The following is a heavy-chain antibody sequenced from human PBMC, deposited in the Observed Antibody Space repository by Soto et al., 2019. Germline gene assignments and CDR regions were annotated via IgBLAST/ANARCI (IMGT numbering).Heavy chain of an antibody. CDR1: GFTFSVYW. J-gene: IGHJ6*02. V-gene: IGHV3-74*01. CDR3: ASPGDSNYGRGVAV. CDR2: IDSDGSTT. D-gene: IGHD4-4*01. Sequence: EVQLVESGGGLVQPGGSLRLSCAASGFTFSVYWMHWVRQAPGKGLVWVSRIDSDGSTTSYADSVKGRFTISRDNAKSTLYMPMNSLGDEDTAVYYCASPGDSNYGRGVAVWGQGTTVTVSS.